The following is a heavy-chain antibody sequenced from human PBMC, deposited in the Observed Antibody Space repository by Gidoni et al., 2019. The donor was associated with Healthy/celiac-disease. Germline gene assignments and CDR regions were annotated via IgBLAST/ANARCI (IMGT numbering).Heavy chain of an antibody. CDR3: ASLIGVVVAATSKPPYYYYYGMDV. V-gene: IGHV1-69*01. D-gene: IGHD2-15*01. J-gene: IGHJ6*02. Sequence: QVQLVQSGAEVKKPGSSVKVSCKASGGTFNRYAISWVRPAPGQGLEWMGGIIPIFGTANYAQKFQGRVTITADESTSTAYMELSSLRSEDTAVYYCASLIGVVVAATSKPPYYYYYGMDVWGQGTTVTVSS. CDR2: IIPIFGTA. CDR1: GGTFNRYA.